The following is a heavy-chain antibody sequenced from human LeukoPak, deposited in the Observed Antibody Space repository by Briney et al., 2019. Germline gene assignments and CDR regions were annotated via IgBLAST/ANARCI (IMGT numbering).Heavy chain of an antibody. Sequence: ASVKVSCKASGYTFTGYYMHWVRQAPGQGLEWMGWINPNSGGTNYAQKFQGRVTMTRDMSISTAYMELSRLRSDDTAVYYCARDRSYSSSWSNWFDPWGQGTLVTVSS. CDR3: ARDRSYSSSWSNWFDP. CDR1: GYTFTGYY. J-gene: IGHJ5*02. D-gene: IGHD6-13*01. CDR2: INPNSGGT. V-gene: IGHV1-2*02.